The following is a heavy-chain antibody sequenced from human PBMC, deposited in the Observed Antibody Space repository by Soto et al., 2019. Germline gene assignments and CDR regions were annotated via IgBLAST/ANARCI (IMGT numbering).Heavy chain of an antibody. CDR3: ARYWEYYDFWSGSYDY. Sequence: ASVKVSCKASGYTFTSYTMLWVRQAPGQRREWMGGINAGNGNTKYSQKFQGRVTITRDTSASTAYMELSSLRSEDTAVYFCARYWEYYDFWSGSYDYWGQGTLVTVSS. V-gene: IGHV1-3*01. CDR2: INAGNGNT. CDR1: GYTFTSYT. J-gene: IGHJ4*02. D-gene: IGHD3-3*01.